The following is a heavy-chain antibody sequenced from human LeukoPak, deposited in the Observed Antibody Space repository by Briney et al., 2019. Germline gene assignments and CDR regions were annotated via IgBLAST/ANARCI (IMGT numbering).Heavy chain of an antibody. J-gene: IGHJ5*02. CDR3: ARDQTGITVAATGWFDP. D-gene: IGHD6-19*01. CDR2: ISNSGTTR. CDR1: GFTFSDYY. Sequence: KTGGSLRLSCAASGFTFSDYYMSWIRQAPGRGLEWVSYISNSGTTRYYTDSVKGRFTISRDNAKNSLYLQMNSLRAKDTAVYYCARDQTGITVAATGWFDPWGQGTLVTVSS. V-gene: IGHV3-11*04.